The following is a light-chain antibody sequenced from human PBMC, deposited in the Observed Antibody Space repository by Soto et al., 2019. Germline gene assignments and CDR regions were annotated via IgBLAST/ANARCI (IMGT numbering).Light chain of an antibody. Sequence: DIQMTQSPSTLSGSLRDRVSIAFLASQTISSWLAWYQQKPGKAPKLLIYKASTLKSGVPSRFSGSGSGTEFTLTISSLQPDDFATYYCQHYNSYSEAFGQGTKVDIK. V-gene: IGKV1-5*03. CDR3: QHYNSYSEA. CDR1: QTISSW. J-gene: IGKJ1*01. CDR2: KAS.